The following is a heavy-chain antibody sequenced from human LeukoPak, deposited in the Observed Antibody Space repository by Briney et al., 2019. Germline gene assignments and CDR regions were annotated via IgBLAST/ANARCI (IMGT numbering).Heavy chain of an antibody. J-gene: IGHJ3*02. CDR2: IKGDGSER. V-gene: IGHV3-7*01. D-gene: IGHD1-26*01. Sequence: PGGSLRPSCVASGFTFNSYWMSWVRQAPGRGLEWVANIKGDGSERYYVDSVKGRFTISRDNAKNSLYLQMNSLRAEDTAVYYCASGDGSYYAFDIWGQGTMVTVSS. CDR1: GFTFNSYW. CDR3: ASGDGSYYAFDI.